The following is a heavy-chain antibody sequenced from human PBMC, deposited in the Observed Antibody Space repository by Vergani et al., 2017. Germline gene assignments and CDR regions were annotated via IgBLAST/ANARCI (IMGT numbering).Heavy chain of an antibody. Sequence: EVQVVESGGGLVQPGGSLRLSCAASGFIFSDHYMDWVRQAPGKGLEWVSGISWNSGSIGYADSVKGRFTISRDNAKNSLYLQMNSLRAEDTALYYCAKAQRAARGAFDIWGQGTMVTVSS. CDR2: ISWNSGSI. CDR1: GFIFSDHY. J-gene: IGHJ3*02. CDR3: AKAQRAARGAFDI. V-gene: IGHV3-9*01.